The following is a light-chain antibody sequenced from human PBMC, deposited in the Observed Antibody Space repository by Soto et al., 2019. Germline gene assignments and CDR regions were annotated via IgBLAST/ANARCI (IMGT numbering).Light chain of an antibody. J-gene: IGKJ4*01. CDR2: GAS. V-gene: IGKV3D-20*02. CDR3: QQRRSSLT. Sequence: NVLTQSPGTLSLSPGERATLSCRASQIVSSTYLAWFQQKPGQAPRLLIYGASTRATGIPDRFSGSGSGTDFTLTISGLEPEDFATYYCQQRRSSLTFGGGTKVDIK. CDR1: QIVSSTY.